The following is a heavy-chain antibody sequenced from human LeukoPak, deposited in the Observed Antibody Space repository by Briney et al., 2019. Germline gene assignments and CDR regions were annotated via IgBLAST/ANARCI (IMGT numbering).Heavy chain of an antibody. D-gene: IGHD3-22*01. CDR2: ISGSGDST. CDR1: GFTFSSYA. CDR3: AKDVTMIIVVGHDY. V-gene: IGHV3-23*01. J-gene: IGHJ4*02. Sequence: PGGSLRLSCAASGFTFSSYAMSWVRQAPGKGLEWVSAISGSGDSTYYADSVKGRFTISRDNSKNTLYLQMNSLRAEDTAVYYCAKDVTMIIVVGHDYWGQGTLVTVSS.